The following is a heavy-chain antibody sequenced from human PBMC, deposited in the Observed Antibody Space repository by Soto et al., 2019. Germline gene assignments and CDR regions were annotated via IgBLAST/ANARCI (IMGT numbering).Heavy chain of an antibody. V-gene: IGHV1-69*06. Sequence: QVQLVQSGAEVKKPGSSVKGSCKASGGTFSSYAISWVRQAPGQGLEWMGGFIPIFGRANYAQKFQGRVTITTDKTTNTAYMELSRLRSEDTAVYYCARRLDCSGGICYPGAWFEPWGQGTLVTVSS. J-gene: IGHJ5*02. CDR3: ARRLDCSGGICYPGAWFEP. CDR2: FIPIFGRA. D-gene: IGHD2-15*01. CDR1: GGTFSSYA.